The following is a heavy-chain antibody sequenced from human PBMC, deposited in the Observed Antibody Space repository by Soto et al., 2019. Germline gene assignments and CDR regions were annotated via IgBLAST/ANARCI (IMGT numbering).Heavy chain of an antibody. CDR2: MNPNSGNT. Sequence: QVQLVQSGAEVKKPGASVKVSCKASGYTFTSYDINWVRQATGQGLEWMGWMNPNSGNTGYAQKFQGRVTMTRNTSISTAYMELSSLRSEDTAVYYCAREGYCISTSCPDNWFDPWGQGTLVTVSS. CDR1: GYTFTSYD. D-gene: IGHD2-2*01. CDR3: AREGYCISTSCPDNWFDP. V-gene: IGHV1-8*01. J-gene: IGHJ5*02.